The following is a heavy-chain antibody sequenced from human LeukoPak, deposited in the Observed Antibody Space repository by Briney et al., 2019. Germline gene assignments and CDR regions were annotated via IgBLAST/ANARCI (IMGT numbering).Heavy chain of an antibody. CDR2: IYHSGST. J-gene: IGHJ4*02. D-gene: IGHD6-19*01. CDR1: GGSISSGGYY. Sequence: SETLSLTCTVSGGSISSGGYYWSWIRQPPGKGLEWIGYIYHSGSTYYSPSLKSRLTISIDTSETQFSLKLTSVTAADTAIYYCASQGSDSGWFYFWGQGTLVTVSS. CDR3: ASQGSDSGWFYF. V-gene: IGHV4-30-2*01.